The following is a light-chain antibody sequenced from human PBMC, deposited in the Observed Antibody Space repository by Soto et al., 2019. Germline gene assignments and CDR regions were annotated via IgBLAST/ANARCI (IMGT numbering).Light chain of an antibody. Sequence: EIVMTQSPATLSVSPGERATLSCRASQSVSSDLAWYHQKPGQAPRLLIYGASTRATGIPARFSGSGSGTEFTLTINSLRSEDFAVYYCQQYNNWPRTFGQGTKVDIK. CDR2: GAS. J-gene: IGKJ1*01. CDR1: QSVSSD. CDR3: QQYNNWPRT. V-gene: IGKV3-15*01.